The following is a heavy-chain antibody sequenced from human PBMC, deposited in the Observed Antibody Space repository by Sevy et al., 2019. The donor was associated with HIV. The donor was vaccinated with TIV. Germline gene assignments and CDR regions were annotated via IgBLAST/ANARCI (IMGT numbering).Heavy chain of an antibody. D-gene: IGHD3-22*01. CDR3: ARTGSRDYDSSGRAFDI. Sequence: SQTLSLTCAISGDSVSSNSVAWNWIRQSPSRGLEWLGRTYYRSKWYKDYVVSVKSRITINPDTSKNQFSLQLNSVTPEDTAVYYCARTGSRDYDSSGRAFDIWGQGTMVTVSS. V-gene: IGHV6-1*01. J-gene: IGHJ3*02. CDR1: GDSVSSNSVA. CDR2: TYYRSKWYK.